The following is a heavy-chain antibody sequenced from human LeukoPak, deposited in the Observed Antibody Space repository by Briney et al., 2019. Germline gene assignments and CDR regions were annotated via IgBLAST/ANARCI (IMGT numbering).Heavy chain of an antibody. J-gene: IGHJ4*02. CDR1: GFTFSNYW. CDR3: TTHGNSYGSISYY. V-gene: IGHV3-15*01. Sequence: GGSLRLSCAASGFTFSNYWMSWVRQAPGKGLEWVGRIKSKTDGGTTDYAAPVKGRFTISRDDSKNTLYLQMNSLKTEETTVYYCTTHGNSYGSISYYWGQGTLVTVSS. CDR2: IKSKTDGGTT. D-gene: IGHD5-18*01.